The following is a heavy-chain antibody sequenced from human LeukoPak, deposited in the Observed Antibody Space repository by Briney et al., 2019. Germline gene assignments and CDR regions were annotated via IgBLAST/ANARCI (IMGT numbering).Heavy chain of an antibody. Sequence: GASVKVSCKASGYTFTSYGISWVRQAPGQGLEWMGWISAYNGNTNYAQKLQGRVTMTRDTSISTAYMELSRLRSDDTAVYYCARPYYYDSSGQWAVDYWGQGTLVTVSS. D-gene: IGHD3-22*01. J-gene: IGHJ4*02. CDR3: ARPYYYDSSGQWAVDY. CDR2: ISAYNGNT. CDR1: GYTFTSYG. V-gene: IGHV1-18*01.